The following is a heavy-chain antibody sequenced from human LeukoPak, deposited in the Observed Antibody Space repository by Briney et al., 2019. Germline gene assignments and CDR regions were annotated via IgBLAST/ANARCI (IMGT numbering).Heavy chain of an antibody. J-gene: IGHJ6*03. CDR3: AKGGIYRGYYYYYMDV. D-gene: IGHD6-13*01. Sequence: GGSLRLSCAASGFTFDDYAMHWVRQVPGKGLEWVSGISWNRDYIGYADSVKGRFTISRDNAKNSLYPQMNSLRGEDTALYCCAKGGIYRGYYYYYMDVWGKGTTVTISS. CDR1: GFTFDDYA. V-gene: IGHV3-9*01. CDR2: ISWNRDYI.